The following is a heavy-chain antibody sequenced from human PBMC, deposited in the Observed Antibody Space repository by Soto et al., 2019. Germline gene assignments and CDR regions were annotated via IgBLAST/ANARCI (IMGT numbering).Heavy chain of an antibody. CDR1: GFTFDDYA. Sequence: EVQLVESGGGLVQPGRSLRLSCAASGFTFDDYAMHWVRQAPGKGLEWVSGISWNSGSIGYADSVKGRFTISRDNAKNSLYLQMNSLRAEDTALYYCAKDRGGWHHPFNAFDIWGQGIMVTVSS. D-gene: IGHD6-19*01. CDR2: ISWNSGSI. CDR3: AKDRGGWHHPFNAFDI. V-gene: IGHV3-9*01. J-gene: IGHJ3*02.